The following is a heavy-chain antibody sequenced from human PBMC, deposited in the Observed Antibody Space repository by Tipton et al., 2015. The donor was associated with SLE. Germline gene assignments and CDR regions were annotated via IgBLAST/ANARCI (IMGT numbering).Heavy chain of an antibody. CDR1: GFTFNDHA. V-gene: IGHV3-9*01. CDR3: ARRREKYYFDY. J-gene: IGHJ4*02. CDR2: ITWNSDTI. D-gene: IGHD1-14*01. Sequence: SLRLSCAASGFTFNDHAMHWVRQAPGKGLEWVSGITWNSDTIAYADSVKGRFTISRDNAKNSLYLQMNSLRAEDTAFYYCARRREKYYFDYWGQGTLVTVSS.